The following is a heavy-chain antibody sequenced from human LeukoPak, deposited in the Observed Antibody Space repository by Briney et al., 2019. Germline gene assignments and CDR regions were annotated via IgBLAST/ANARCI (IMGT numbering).Heavy chain of an antibody. Sequence: GGSLRLSCAASGFTFSTYWMSWVRQAPGKGLEWVANIKEDGSGKYYVDSVKGRFSISRDNAKNSLYLQINSLRAEDTAVYYCAKDLSSGGGYDWGQGTLVTVSS. CDR2: IKEDGSGK. V-gene: IGHV3-7*01. J-gene: IGHJ1*01. CDR1: GFTFSTYW. D-gene: IGHD3-16*01. CDR3: AKDLSSGGGYD.